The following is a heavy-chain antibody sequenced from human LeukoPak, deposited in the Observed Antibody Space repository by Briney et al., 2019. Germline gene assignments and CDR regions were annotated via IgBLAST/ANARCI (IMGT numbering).Heavy chain of an antibody. Sequence: GGSLRLSCAASGFTFSSYGMHWVRQAPGKGLEWVAVIWYDGSNKYYADSVKGRFTIPRDNSKNTLYLQMNSLRAEDTAVYYCVRDLGYCSGGSCYSRYYYGMDVWGKGTTVTVSS. V-gene: IGHV3-33*01. D-gene: IGHD2-15*01. CDR1: GFTFSSYG. CDR2: IWYDGSNK. CDR3: VRDLGYCSGGSCYSRYYYGMDV. J-gene: IGHJ6*04.